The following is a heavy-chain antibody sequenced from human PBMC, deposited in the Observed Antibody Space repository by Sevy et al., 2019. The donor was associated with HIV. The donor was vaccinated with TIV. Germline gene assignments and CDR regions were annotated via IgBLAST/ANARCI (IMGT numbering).Heavy chain of an antibody. CDR3: ARGSSSSSYYYYYYGMDV. CDR2: IYYSGST. J-gene: IGHJ6*02. CDR1: GGSISSGGYY. D-gene: IGHD6-6*01. Sequence: SETLSLTCTVSGGSISSGGYYWSWIRQHPGKGLECIGYIYYSGSTYYNPSLKSRVTISVDTSKNQFSLKLSSVTAADTAVYYCARGSSSSSYYYYYYGMDVWGQGTTVTVSS. V-gene: IGHV4-31*03.